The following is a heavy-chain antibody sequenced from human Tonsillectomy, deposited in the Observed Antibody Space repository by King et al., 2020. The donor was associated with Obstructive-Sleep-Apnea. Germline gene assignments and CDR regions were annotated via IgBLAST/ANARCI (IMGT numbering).Heavy chain of an antibody. D-gene: IGHD3-22*01. Sequence: VQLVESGGGLVQPGRSLRLSCTASGFTFGDYAMSWFRQAPGKGLEWVGFIRRKVYGGTTEYAESVKGRFTISRDDSERIAYLKMTSLKTEDTAVYYCTRDLGYYDTSGYLGFYWGQGTLVTVSS. CDR3: TRDLGYYDTSGYLGFY. CDR2: IRRKVYGGTT. J-gene: IGHJ4*02. CDR1: GFTFGDYA. V-gene: IGHV3-49*03.